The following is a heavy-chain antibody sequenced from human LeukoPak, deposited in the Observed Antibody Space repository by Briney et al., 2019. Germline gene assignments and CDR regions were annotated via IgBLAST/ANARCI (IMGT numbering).Heavy chain of an antibody. Sequence: GGSLRLSCAASGFTFSSYAMSWVRQAPGKGLEWVSATSGSGGSTYYADSVKGRFTISRDDSKNTLYLQMNSLRAEDTAVYYCARSIAAAGDLGAFDIWGQGTMVTVSS. CDR1: GFTFSSYA. CDR3: ARSIAAAGDLGAFDI. D-gene: IGHD6-6*01. J-gene: IGHJ3*02. V-gene: IGHV3-23*01. CDR2: TSGSGGST.